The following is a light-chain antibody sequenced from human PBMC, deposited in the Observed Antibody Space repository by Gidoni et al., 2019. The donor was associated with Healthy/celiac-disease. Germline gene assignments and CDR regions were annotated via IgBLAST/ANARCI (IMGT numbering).Light chain of an antibody. V-gene: IGKV3-11*01. Sequence: EIVFTQSPATLSLSPGDRPTLSCRASQSVSSYLAWSQQKPGQAPRLLIYDASTRATGIPARFSGSGSGTDFTLTISSLELEDFAVYYCQQRSNWLTFGGGTKVEIK. CDR2: DAS. J-gene: IGKJ4*01. CDR3: QQRSNWLT. CDR1: QSVSSY.